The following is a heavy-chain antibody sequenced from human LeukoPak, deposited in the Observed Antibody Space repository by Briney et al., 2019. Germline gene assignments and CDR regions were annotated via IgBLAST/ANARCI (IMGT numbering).Heavy chain of an antibody. CDR1: GYTFTGYY. J-gene: IGHJ4*02. CDR2: ISAYNGNT. CDR3: ARDYYDSSGCDY. V-gene: IGHV1-18*04. Sequence: GASVKVSCKASGYTFTGYYMHWVRQAPGQGLEWMGWISAYNGNTNYAQKLQGRVTMTTDTSTSTAYMELRSLRSDDTAVYYCARDYYDSSGCDYWGQGTLVTVSS. D-gene: IGHD3-22*01.